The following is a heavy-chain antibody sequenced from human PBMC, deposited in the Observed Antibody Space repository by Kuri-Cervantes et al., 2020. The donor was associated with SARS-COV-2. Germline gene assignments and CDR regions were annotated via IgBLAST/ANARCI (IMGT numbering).Heavy chain of an antibody. CDR2: ISSSSSTI. CDR3: AIIDSGYYYDSSGYYYFDY. V-gene: IGHV3-48*01. D-gene: IGHD3-22*01. Sequence: GESLKISCAASGFTFSSYGMHWVRQAPGKGLEWVSYISSSSSTIYYADSVKGRFTISRDNAKNSLYLQMDSLRAEDTAVYYCAIIDSGYYYDSSGYYYFDYWGQGTLVTVSS. J-gene: IGHJ4*02. CDR1: GFTFSSYG.